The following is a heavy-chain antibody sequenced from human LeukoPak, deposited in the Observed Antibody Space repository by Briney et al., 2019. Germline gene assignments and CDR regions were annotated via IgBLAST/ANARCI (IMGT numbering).Heavy chain of an antibody. CDR2: IKQDGSEK. V-gene: IGHV3-7*01. J-gene: IGHJ3*02. CDR1: GFTFSSYW. Sequence: GRSLRLSCAASGFTFSSYWMSWVRQAPGKGLDWVANIKQDGSEKYYVDSVKGRFTISRDNAKNSLYLQMNSLRAEDTAVYYCATKYYDFWSARGSDAFDIWGQGTMVTVSS. CDR3: ATKYYDFWSARGSDAFDI. D-gene: IGHD3-3*01.